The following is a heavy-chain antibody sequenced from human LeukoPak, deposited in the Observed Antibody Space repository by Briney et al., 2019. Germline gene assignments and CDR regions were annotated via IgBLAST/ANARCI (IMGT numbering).Heavy chain of an antibody. D-gene: IGHD2-15*01. CDR3: ARESVAAGDY. CDR2: ISSSGSTI. Sequence: GGSLRLSCAASGFTFSSYEMNWVRQAPGKGLEWVSYISSSGSTIYYADSVKGRFTISRDNAKNSLYLQMNSLRAEDTAAYYCARESVAAGDYWGQGTLVTVPS. CDR1: GFTFSSYE. J-gene: IGHJ4*02. V-gene: IGHV3-48*03.